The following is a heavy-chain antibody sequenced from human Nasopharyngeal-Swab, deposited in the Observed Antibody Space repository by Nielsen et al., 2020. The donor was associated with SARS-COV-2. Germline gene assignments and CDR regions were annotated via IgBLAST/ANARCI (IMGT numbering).Heavy chain of an antibody. D-gene: IGHD2-15*01. Sequence: GESLKISCAASGFTFSGYGMHWVRQAPGKGLEWVAVISYDGSNKYYADSVKGRFTISRDNSKNTLYLQMNSLRAEDTAVYYCARATPTYSGGDFDYWGQGTLVTVSS. CDR3: ARATPTYSGGDFDY. J-gene: IGHJ4*02. CDR1: GFTFSGYG. V-gene: IGHV3-30*03. CDR2: ISYDGSNK.